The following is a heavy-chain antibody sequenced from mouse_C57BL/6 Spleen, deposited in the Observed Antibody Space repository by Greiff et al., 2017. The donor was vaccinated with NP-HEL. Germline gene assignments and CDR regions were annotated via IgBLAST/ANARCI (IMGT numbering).Heavy chain of an antibody. J-gene: IGHJ4*01. CDR1: GFTFTDYY. D-gene: IGHD2-10*02. Sequence: EVKLVESGGGLVQPGGSLSLSCAASGFTFTDYYMSWVRQPPGKALEWLGFIRNKANGYTTEYSASVKGRFTISRDNSQSILYLQMNALRAEDSATYYCARCGYEYYYAMDYWGQGTSVTVSS. CDR3: ARCGYEYYYAMDY. CDR2: IRNKANGYTT. V-gene: IGHV7-3*01.